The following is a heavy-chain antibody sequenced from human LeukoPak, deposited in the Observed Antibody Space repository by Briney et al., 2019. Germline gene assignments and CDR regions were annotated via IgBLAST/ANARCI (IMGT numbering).Heavy chain of an antibody. CDR1: GYSFTSYW. CDR2: IYPGDSDT. V-gene: IGHV5-51*01. Sequence: HGESLKISCKGSGYSFTSYWIGWVRQMPGKGLEWMGIIYPGDSDTRYGPSFQGQVTISADKSISTAYLQWSSLKASDTAMYYCASAVSSSSFFFPSTFDYWGQGTLVTVSS. D-gene: IGHD6-6*01. J-gene: IGHJ4*02. CDR3: ASAVSSSSFFFPSTFDY.